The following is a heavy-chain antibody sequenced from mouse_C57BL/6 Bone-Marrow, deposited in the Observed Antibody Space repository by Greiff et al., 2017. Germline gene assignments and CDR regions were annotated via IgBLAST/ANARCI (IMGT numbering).Heavy chain of an antibody. CDR3: ADDYYWYFDV. D-gene: IGHD2-4*01. Sequence: QVQLQQSGAELAKPGASVKLSCKASGYTFTSYWMHWVKQRPRQGLEWIGYINPSSGYTKYNQKFKDKATLTADKSSSTAYMQLSSLTYEDSAVYYCADDYYWYFDVWGTGTTVTVSS. CDR1: GYTFTSYW. V-gene: IGHV1-7*01. CDR2: INPSSGYT. J-gene: IGHJ1*03.